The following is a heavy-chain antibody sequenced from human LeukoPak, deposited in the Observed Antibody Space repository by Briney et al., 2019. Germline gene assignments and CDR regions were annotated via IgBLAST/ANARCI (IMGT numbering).Heavy chain of an antibody. J-gene: IGHJ3*02. CDR3: ARDSSSGPSGSVARYAFDI. CDR1: GGTFSSYA. Sequence: SVKVSCKASGGTFSSYAISWVRQAPGQGLEWMGGIIPILGIANYAQEFQGRVTITADKSTSTAYMELSSLRSEDTAVYYCARDSSSGPSGSVARYAFDIWGQGTMVTVSS. V-gene: IGHV1-69*10. D-gene: IGHD6-19*01. CDR2: IIPILGIA.